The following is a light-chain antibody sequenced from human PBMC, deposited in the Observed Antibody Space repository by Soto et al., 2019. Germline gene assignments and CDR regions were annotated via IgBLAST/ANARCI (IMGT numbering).Light chain of an antibody. V-gene: IGLV2-8*01. CDR1: SSDIGYFNY. CDR3: SSYSGSNTLVL. J-gene: IGLJ2*01. Sequence: QSALTQPPSASGSPGQSVTISCTGTSSDIGYFNYVSWYQQHPAKSPKLLIYEVSKRPSGVPDRFSGSKSGHTASLTVSGLQADDEGNYYCSSYSGSNTLVLFGGGTKLTVL. CDR2: EVS.